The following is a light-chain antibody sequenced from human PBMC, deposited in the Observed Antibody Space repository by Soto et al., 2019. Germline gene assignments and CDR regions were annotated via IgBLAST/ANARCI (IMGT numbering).Light chain of an antibody. CDR1: RRLVGW. CDR2: KAS. CDR3: QQYNSYRT. Sequence: DIQMTSPLPTLSPPEEARAPLPGRPVRRLVGWLAWNQQKPGKAPKLLIYKASSLESGVPSRFSGSGSGTEFTLTISSLQPDDFATYYCQQYNSYRTFGQGTKVEIK. J-gene: IGKJ1*01. V-gene: IGKV1-5*03.